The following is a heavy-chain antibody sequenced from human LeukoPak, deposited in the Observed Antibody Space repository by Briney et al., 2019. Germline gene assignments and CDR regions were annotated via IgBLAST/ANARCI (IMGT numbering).Heavy chain of an antibody. J-gene: IGHJ6*03. D-gene: IGHD4-11*01. Sequence: TGGSLRLSCAASGFTFTNAWMSWVRQAPGKGLEWVGRIKSKIDGGTTDYAAPVKGRFTISRDDSKNTLYLQMNSLKTEDTAVYYCTTDHQTTVSPYYYYYYMDVWGKGTTVTVSS. CDR3: TTDHQTTVSPYYYYYYMDV. V-gene: IGHV3-15*01. CDR2: IKSKIDGGTT. CDR1: GFTFTNAW.